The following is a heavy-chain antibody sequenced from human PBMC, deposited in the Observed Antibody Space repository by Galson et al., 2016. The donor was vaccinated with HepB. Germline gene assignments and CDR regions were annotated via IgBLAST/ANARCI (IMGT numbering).Heavy chain of an antibody. CDR2: IYNSGNT. V-gene: IGHV4-59*01. D-gene: IGHD5-24*01. CDR1: GGSISSYY. CDR3: ARDRGGYNPFDY. J-gene: IGHJ4*02. Sequence: SLSCTVSGGSISSYYWSWIRQPPGKGLEWMGYIYNSGNTNYNPSLKSRVTISVDTSKNQISLKLTSVSAADTAVYYCARDRGGYNPFDYWGQGMLVTVS.